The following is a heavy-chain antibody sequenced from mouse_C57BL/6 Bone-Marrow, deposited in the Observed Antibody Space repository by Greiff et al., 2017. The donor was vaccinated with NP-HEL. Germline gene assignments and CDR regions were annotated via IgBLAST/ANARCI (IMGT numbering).Heavy chain of an antibody. CDR1: GFNIKDYY. V-gene: IGHV14-2*01. D-gene: IGHD1-1*01. J-gene: IGHJ2*01. CDR3: ASIYYYGSRGY. Sequence: VQLQQSGAELVKPGASVKLSCTASGFNIKDYYMHWVKQRTEQGLEWIGRIDPEDGETEYAPKFQGKATITADTSSNTAYLQLSSLTSEDTAVYYCASIYYYGSRGYWGQGTTLTVSS. CDR2: IDPEDGET.